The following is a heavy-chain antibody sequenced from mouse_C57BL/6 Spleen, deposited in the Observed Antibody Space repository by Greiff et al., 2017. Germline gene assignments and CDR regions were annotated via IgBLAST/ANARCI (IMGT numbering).Heavy chain of an antibody. CDR2: FYPGSGSP. CDR1: GYTFTSYW. V-gene: IGHV1-55*01. Sequence: VQLQQPGAELVKPGASVKLSCKASGYTFTSYWITWVKQRPGQGREWIGDFYPGSGSPDYNEKFKSKATLTVDTASSTAYMQLSSLTSEDSAVYYCARGGNWGQGTTLTVSS. CDR3: ARGGN. D-gene: IGHD6-1*01. J-gene: IGHJ2*01.